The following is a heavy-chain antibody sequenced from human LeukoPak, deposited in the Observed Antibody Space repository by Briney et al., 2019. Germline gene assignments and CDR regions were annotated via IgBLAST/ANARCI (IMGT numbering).Heavy chain of an antibody. CDR2: ISGSGSSK. CDR1: GFTFSSYA. D-gene: IGHD5-18*01. V-gene: IGHV3-23*01. Sequence: GGSLRLSCAASGFTFSSYAMSWVRQAPWKGLEGVSGISGSGSSKYYTDCVKGRFTISRDNSKTTVYLQMNRLRAEDTAVYYCAKNSGYSYGDVDYWGQGPLVTVST. J-gene: IGHJ4*02. CDR3: AKNSGYSYGDVDY.